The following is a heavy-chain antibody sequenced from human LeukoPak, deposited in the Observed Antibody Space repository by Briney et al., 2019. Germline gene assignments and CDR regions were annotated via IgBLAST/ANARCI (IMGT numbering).Heavy chain of an antibody. CDR3: AKAGGAAGPIV. J-gene: IGHJ4*02. V-gene: IGHV3-23*01. Sequence: GGSLRLSCAASGFTFSSYAMSWVRQASGRGLEWVSAISSSGSTTYFADSVKGRFTISRDNSKNTLYLQMNSLRAEDTAVYYCAKAGGAAGPIVWGQGTLVTVSS. CDR1: GFTFSSYA. CDR2: ISSSGSTT. D-gene: IGHD6-13*01.